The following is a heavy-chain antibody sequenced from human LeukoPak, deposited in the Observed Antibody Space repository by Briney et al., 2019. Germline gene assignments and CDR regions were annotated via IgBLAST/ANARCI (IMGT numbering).Heavy chain of an antibody. CDR3: ARAGSITIFGVAPFDY. V-gene: IGHV1-69*05. CDR1: GGTFSSYA. CDR2: IIPIFGTA. D-gene: IGHD3-3*01. J-gene: IGHJ4*02. Sequence: SVKVSCKASGGTFSSYAISWVRQAPGQGLEWMGGIIPIFGTANYGQKFQGRVTITTDESTSPAYMELSSLRSEETAVYYCARAGSITIFGVAPFDYWGQGTLVTVSP.